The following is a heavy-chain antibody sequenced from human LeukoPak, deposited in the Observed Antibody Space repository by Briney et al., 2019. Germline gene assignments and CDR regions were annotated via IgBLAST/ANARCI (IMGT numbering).Heavy chain of an antibody. CDR3: ARDGDTMVRGDDHYYYMDV. D-gene: IGHD3-10*01. CDR1: GGTFSSYA. Sequence: SVKVSCKASGGTFSSYAISWVRQAPGQGLEWMGGIIPIFGTANYAQKFQGRVTITADKSTSTAYMELSSLRSEDTAVYYCARDGDTMVRGDDHYYYMDVWGKGTTVTISS. CDR2: IIPIFGTA. V-gene: IGHV1-69*06. J-gene: IGHJ6*03.